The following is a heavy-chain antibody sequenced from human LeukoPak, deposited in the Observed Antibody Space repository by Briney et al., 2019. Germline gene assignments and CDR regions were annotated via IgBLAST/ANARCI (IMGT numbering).Heavy chain of an antibody. D-gene: IGHD3-10*01. CDR2: IYYSGST. CDR3: ARHYYGSGSTHDY. Sequence: SETLSLTCTVSGGSMHSYYWSWIRQPPGKGLEWIGYIYYSGSTNYNPSLKSRVTISVDTSKNQFSLKLSSVTAADTAVYYCARHYYGSGSTHDYWGQGTLVTVSS. J-gene: IGHJ4*02. CDR1: GGSMHSYY. V-gene: IGHV4-59*08.